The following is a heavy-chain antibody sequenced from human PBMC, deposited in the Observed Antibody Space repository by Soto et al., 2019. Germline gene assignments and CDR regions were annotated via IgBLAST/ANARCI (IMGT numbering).Heavy chain of an antibody. CDR2: IYYSGST. V-gene: IGHV4-59*01. CDR1: GGSISSYY. D-gene: IGHD2-15*01. Sequence: PSETLSLTCTVSGGSISSYYWSWIRQPPGKGLEWIGYIYYSGSTNYNPSLKSRVTISVDTSKNQFSLKLSSVTAADTAVYYCARGRGRDCSGGSCYFDYYYGMDVWGQGTTVTVSS. CDR3: ARGRGRDCSGGSCYFDYYYGMDV. J-gene: IGHJ6*02.